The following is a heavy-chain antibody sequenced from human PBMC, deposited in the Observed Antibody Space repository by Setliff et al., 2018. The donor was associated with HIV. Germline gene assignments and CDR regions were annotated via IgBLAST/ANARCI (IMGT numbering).Heavy chain of an antibody. CDR3: VYGDYYFDY. CDR2: INGGGTT. V-gene: IGHV3-23*01. CDR1: GFAFSAYA. Sequence: GGSLRLSCAASGFAFSAYAMNWVRQAPGKGLEWVSAINGGGTTYYADSVKGRFTISRDNSKNTLYLQMNSLRAEDTAVYYCVYGDYYFDYWGQGTLVTVSS. J-gene: IGHJ4*02. D-gene: IGHD4-17*01.